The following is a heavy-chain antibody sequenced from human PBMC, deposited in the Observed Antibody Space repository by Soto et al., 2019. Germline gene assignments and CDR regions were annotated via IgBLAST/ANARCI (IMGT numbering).Heavy chain of an antibody. CDR3: VKDQNDDFWSGYYRSPFDY. Sequence: PGGSLRLSCSASGFTFSIYAMQWVCQAPGKGLEYVSAISSNGGSTYYADSVKGRFTISRDNSKNTLYLQMSSLRAEDTAVYYCVKDQNDDFWSGYYRSPFDYWGQGTLVTVSS. CDR1: GFTFSIYA. D-gene: IGHD3-3*01. CDR2: ISSNGGST. J-gene: IGHJ4*02. V-gene: IGHV3-64D*06.